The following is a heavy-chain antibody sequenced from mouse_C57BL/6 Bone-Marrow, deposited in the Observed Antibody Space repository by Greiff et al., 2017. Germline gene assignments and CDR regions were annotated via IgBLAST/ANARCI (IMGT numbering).Heavy chain of an antibody. CDR1: GYTFTGYW. CDR2: ILPGSGST. D-gene: IGHD2-12*01. V-gene: IGHV1-9*01. J-gene: IGHJ4*01. Sequence: LQQSGASVKLSCKATGYTFTGYWIAWVKQRPGHGLEWIGEILPGSGSTNYNEKFKGKATFTADTSSNTAYMQLSSLTTEDSAIYSGASSRPRRRGGYCATDYWGQGTSVTVAS. CDR3: ASSRPRRRGGYCATDY.